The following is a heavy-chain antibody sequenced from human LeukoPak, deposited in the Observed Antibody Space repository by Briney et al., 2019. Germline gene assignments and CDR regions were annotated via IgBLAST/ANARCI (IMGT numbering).Heavy chain of an antibody. D-gene: IGHD1-26*01. CDR1: GFTFSNHL. CDR3: ARDGGSYHIDY. J-gene: IGHJ4*02. Sequence: QPGGSLRLSCAASGFTFSNHLMHWVRPAPRKGLVWVSRINSDGSSTSYADCVKGGVTISRDNDQNTLYLQMNSPRAEDTDVYYCARDGGSYHIDYWGQGTLVTVSS. CDR2: INSDGSST. V-gene: IGHV3-74*01.